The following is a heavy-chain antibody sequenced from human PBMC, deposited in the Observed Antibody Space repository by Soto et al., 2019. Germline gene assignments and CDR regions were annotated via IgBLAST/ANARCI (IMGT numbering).Heavy chain of an antibody. V-gene: IGHV4-61*01. CDR3: TREGSIIIPAVADF. CDR1: GGSVSSGSYY. J-gene: IGHJ4*02. CDR2: IYYSGST. Sequence: PSETLSLTCTVSGGSVSSGSYYWSWIRQPPGKGLEWIGYIYYSGSTNYNPSLKGRFTISRDNAKNSVSLQMNNLTAEDTAVYYCTREGSIIIPAVADFWGQGTLVTVSS. D-gene: IGHD6-19*01.